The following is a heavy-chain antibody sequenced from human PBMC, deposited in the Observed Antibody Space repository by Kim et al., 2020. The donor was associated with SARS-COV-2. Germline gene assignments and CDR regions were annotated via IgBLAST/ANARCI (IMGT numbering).Heavy chain of an antibody. CDR2: IYYSGST. V-gene: IGHV4-39*01. Sequence: SETLSLTCTVSGGSISSSSYYWGWIRQPPGKGLEWIGSIYYSGSTYYNPSLKSRVTISVDTSKNQFSLKLSSVTAADTAVYYCAGITMVRGVIISDYWGQGTLVTVSS. CDR3: AGITMVRGVIISDY. CDR1: GGSISSSSYY. D-gene: IGHD3-10*01. J-gene: IGHJ4*02.